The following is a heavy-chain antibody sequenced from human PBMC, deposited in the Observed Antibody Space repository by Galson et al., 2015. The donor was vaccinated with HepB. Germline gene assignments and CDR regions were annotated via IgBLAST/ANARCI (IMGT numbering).Heavy chain of an antibody. Sequence: SLRLSCATSGFIFKNHAMTWVRQAPGKGLEWVSSISGSGAFTYYADSVKGRFTISGDNSKNMVHLQMNSLRAEDTAFYYCAEDSVSGSYLPTYFDSWGQGTLVTVSS. D-gene: IGHD1-26*01. V-gene: IGHV3-23*01. CDR1: GFIFKNHA. CDR3: AEDSVSGSYLPTYFDS. CDR2: ISGSGAFT. J-gene: IGHJ4*02.